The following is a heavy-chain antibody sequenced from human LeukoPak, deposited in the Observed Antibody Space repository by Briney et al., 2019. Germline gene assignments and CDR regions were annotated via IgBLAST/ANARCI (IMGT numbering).Heavy chain of an antibody. Sequence: SETLSPTCAVYGGSFSGYYWSWIRQPPGKGLEWIGEINHSGSTNYNPSLKSRVTISVDTSKNQFSLKLSSVTAADTAVYYCARGQRGYSHGPAAFDIWGQGTMVTVSS. CDR3: ARGQRGYSHGPAAFDI. J-gene: IGHJ3*02. V-gene: IGHV4-34*01. D-gene: IGHD5-18*01. CDR2: INHSGST. CDR1: GGSFSGYY.